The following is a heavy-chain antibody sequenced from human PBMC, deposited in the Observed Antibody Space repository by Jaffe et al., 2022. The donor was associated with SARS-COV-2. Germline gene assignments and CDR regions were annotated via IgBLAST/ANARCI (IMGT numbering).Heavy chain of an antibody. CDR3: ARDQARPQTYYYDSSGGDSFDP. CDR1: GYTFTSYA. Sequence: QVQLVQSGAEVKKPGASVKVSCKASGYTFTSYAMHWVRQAPGQRLEWMGWINAGNGNTKYSQKFQGRVTITRDTSASTAYMELSSLRSEDTAVYYCARDQARPQTYYYDSSGGDSFDPWGQGTLVTVSS. CDR2: INAGNGNT. J-gene: IGHJ5*02. D-gene: IGHD3-22*01. V-gene: IGHV1-3*01.